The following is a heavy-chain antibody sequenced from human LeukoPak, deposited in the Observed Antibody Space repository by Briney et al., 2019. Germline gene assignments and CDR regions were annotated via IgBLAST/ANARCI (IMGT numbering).Heavy chain of an antibody. J-gene: IGHJ3*02. Sequence: SETLSLTCSVSGGSISSSTYYWGWIRQPPGKGLEWIGNIHYSGSTNYNPSLKSRVTMSVDTSKNQFSLKLSSVTAADTAVYYRARPDKEYSNYAFDIWGQGTMVTVSS. CDR1: GGSISSSTYY. CDR3: ARPDKEYSNYAFDI. D-gene: IGHD4-11*01. V-gene: IGHV4-39*07. CDR2: IHYSGST.